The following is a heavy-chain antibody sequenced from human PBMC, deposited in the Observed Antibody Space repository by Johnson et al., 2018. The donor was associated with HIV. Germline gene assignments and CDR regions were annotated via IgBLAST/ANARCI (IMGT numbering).Heavy chain of an antibody. CDR2: ISGNGGTT. Sequence: VQLVESGGGLGQPGGSLRLSCAASGFTFSSYAMTWVRQAPGKGLEWVSSISGNGGTTYYADSVKGRFTISRDNSKNTQYLQMNSRGAEDTAVYYWAKGGEGVTSGDAVDIRGQETMVTVSS. CDR3: AKGGEGVTSGDAVDI. D-gene: IGHD2-21*02. V-gene: IGHV3-23*04. J-gene: IGHJ3*02. CDR1: GFTFSSYA.